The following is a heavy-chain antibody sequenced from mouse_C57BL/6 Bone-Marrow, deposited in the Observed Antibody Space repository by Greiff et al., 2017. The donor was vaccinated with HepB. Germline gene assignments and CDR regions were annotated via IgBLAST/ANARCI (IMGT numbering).Heavy chain of an antibody. CDR3: ARAGYSKGFAY. CDR2: ISYDGSN. D-gene: IGHD2-5*01. Sequence: ESGPGLVKPSQSLSLTCSVTGYSITSGYYWNWIRQFPGNKLEWMGYISYDGSNNYNPSLKNRISITRDTSKNQFFLKLNSVTTEDTATYYCARAGYSKGFAYWGQGTLVTVSA. J-gene: IGHJ3*01. V-gene: IGHV3-6*01. CDR1: GYSITSGYY.